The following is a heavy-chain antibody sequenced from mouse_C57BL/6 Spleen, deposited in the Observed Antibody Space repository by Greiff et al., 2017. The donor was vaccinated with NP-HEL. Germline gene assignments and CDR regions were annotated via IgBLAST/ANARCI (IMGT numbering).Heavy chain of an antibody. CDR2: IDPSDSET. J-gene: IGHJ2*01. CDR1: GYTFTSYW. CDR3: ATPINYGRGRRY. V-gene: IGHV1-52*01. Sequence: QVQLQQPGAELVRPGSSVKLSCKASGYTFTSYWMHWVKQRPIQGLEWIGNIDPSDSETHYNQKFKDKATLTVDKSSSTAYMQLSSLTSEDSAVYYCATPINYGRGRRYWGQGTTLTVSS. D-gene: IGHD1-1*02.